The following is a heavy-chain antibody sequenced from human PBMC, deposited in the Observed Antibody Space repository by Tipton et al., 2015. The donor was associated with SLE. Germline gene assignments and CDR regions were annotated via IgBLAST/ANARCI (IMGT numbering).Heavy chain of an antibody. J-gene: IGHJ3*02. CDR2: INPGDSDT. Sequence: QSGAEVKKPVESLKISCKGSGYSFTSYWIGWVRQMPGKGLEWMGNINPGDSDTRYSPSFQGQVTISADKSNSTAYLKWSSLTASDTAMYYCARHSESGYDWSFDIWGQGTRVTVSS. CDR1: GYSFTSYW. CDR3: ARHSESGYDWSFDI. D-gene: IGHD5-12*01. V-gene: IGHV5-51*01.